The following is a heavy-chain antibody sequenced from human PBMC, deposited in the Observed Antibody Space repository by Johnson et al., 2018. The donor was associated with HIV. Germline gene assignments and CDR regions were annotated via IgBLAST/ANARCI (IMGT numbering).Heavy chain of an antibody. CDR2: IGTAGDT. CDR1: GFTFCSYD. V-gene: IGHV3-13*01. D-gene: IGHD6-13*01. Sequence: VQLVESGGGLVQPGGSLRLSCAASGFTFCSYDMHWVRQATGKGLEWVSAIGTAGDTYYPGSVKGRFTISRENAKNSLYLQMNSLRAGDTAVYYCARAYGIAAAGTSGAFDIWGQGTMVTVSS. CDR3: ARAYGIAAAGTSGAFDI. J-gene: IGHJ3*02.